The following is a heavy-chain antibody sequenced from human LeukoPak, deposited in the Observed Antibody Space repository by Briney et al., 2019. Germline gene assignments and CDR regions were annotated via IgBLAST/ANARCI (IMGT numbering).Heavy chain of an antibody. CDR1: GFTVSSNY. CDR2: ISGSGDST. J-gene: IGHJ5*02. V-gene: IGHV3-23*01. D-gene: IGHD3-10*01. Sequence: GGSLRLSCAASGFTVSSNYMSWVRQAPGKGLEWVSAISGSGDSTYYADSVKGRFTISRDNSKNTLYLQMNSLRAEDTAVYYCAKNRGYYYGSGSYPPRWFDPWGQGTLVTVSS. CDR3: AKNRGYYYGSGSYPPRWFDP.